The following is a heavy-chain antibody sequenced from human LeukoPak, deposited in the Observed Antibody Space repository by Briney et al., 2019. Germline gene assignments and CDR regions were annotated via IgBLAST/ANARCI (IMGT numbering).Heavy chain of an antibody. V-gene: IGHV4-39*07. Sequence: SETLSLTCTVSGGSISTSNYYWGWIRQPPGKGLEWIGNIFYSGSTYYSPSLRSRITMSLDTSKSQFSLNLSSVTAADTAVYYCARGRYGSGYLDHWGQGTLVTVSS. CDR1: GGSISTSNYY. CDR2: IFYSGST. J-gene: IGHJ4*02. CDR3: ARGRYGSGYLDH. D-gene: IGHD3-10*01.